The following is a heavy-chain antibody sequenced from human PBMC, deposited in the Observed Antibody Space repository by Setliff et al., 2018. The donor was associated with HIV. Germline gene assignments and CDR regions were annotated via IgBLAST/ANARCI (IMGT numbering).Heavy chain of an antibody. Sequence: PSETLSLTCSVSGGSVGSGSYYWSWIRQSPGKGLEWLGYIYYSGSTTYSPSLRSRVTISIDTSKNQFSLNLRSVTAADTAVYYCARDPPGYGDSKDYWGQGKLVTVSS. V-gene: IGHV4-61*01. CDR1: GGSVGSGSYY. CDR2: IYYSGST. D-gene: IGHD4-17*01. J-gene: IGHJ4*02. CDR3: ARDPPGYGDSKDY.